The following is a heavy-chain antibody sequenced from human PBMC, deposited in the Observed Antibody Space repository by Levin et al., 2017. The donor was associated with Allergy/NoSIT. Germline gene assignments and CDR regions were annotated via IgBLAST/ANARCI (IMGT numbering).Heavy chain of an antibody. V-gene: IGHV4-59*01. D-gene: IGHD6-19*01. Sequence: PSETLSLTCAVSGDSISSYHWNWLRQPPGKELEWIGCLYNNGRTKYNPSLQSRVTISVDATKNQFSLKLRSVSASDTAVYYCARDQGSSGWYGWIDFWGQGTLVTVSS. CDR3: ARDQGSSGWYGWIDF. CDR1: GDSISSYH. CDR2: LYNNGRT. J-gene: IGHJ5*01.